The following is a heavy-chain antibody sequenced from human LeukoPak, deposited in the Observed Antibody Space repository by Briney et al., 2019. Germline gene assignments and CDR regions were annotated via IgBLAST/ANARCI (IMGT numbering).Heavy chain of an antibody. V-gene: IGHV3-7*01. D-gene: IGHD2-2*01. CDR3: ARGVVPAAKYRFDP. CDR1: GFTFSSYW. J-gene: IGHJ5*02. Sequence: TGGSLRLSCAASGFTFSSYWMSWVRQAPGKGLEWVANIKQDGSEKYYVDSVKGRFTISRDNAKNSLYLQMNSLRAEDTAVYYCARGVVPAAKYRFDPWGQGTLVTVSS. CDR2: IKQDGSEK.